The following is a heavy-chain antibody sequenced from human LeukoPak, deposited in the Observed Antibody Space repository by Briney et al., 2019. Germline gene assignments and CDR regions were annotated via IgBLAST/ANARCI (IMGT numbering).Heavy chain of an antibody. V-gene: IGHV3-9*01. CDR1: GFTFDDYA. D-gene: IGHD6-6*01. Sequence: GGSLRLSCAASGFTFDDYAMHWVRQAPGKGLEWVSGISWNSGSIGYADSVKGRFTISRDNAKNSLYLQMNSLRAEDTALYYCAKDIDSSDYYYMEVWGKGTTVTVSS. CDR2: ISWNSGSI. CDR3: AKDIDSSDYYYMEV. J-gene: IGHJ6*03.